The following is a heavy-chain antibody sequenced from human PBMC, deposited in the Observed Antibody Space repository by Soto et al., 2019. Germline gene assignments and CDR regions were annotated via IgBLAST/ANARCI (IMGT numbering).Heavy chain of an antibody. CDR2: VNPNSGGT. Sequence: ASVKVSCKASGYTFTGYYMHWVRQAPGQGLEWMGWVNPNSGGTNYAQKFQGWVTMTRDTSISTAYTELSRLRSDDTAVYYCARGGITMVRGVLTLYYFDYWGQGTLVTVSS. V-gene: IGHV1-2*04. J-gene: IGHJ4*02. D-gene: IGHD3-10*01. CDR3: ARGGITMVRGVLTLYYFDY. CDR1: GYTFTGYY.